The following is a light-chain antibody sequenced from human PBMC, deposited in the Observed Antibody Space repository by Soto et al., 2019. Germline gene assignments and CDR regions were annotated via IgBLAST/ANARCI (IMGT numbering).Light chain of an antibody. Sequence: QSALTQPASVSGSPGQSITISCTGTSSDVGGYYYVSWYQHHPGKAPKLLIYEVSTRPSGVYNRFSGSKSGDTASLTISGLRAEDEAHYYCSSYTITSPYVFGTGTKLTVL. J-gene: IGLJ1*01. CDR3: SSYTITSPYV. CDR1: SSDVGGYYY. CDR2: EVS. V-gene: IGLV2-14*01.